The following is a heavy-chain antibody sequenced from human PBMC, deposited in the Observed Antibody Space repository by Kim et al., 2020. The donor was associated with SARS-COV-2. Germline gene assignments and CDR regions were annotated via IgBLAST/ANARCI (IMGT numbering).Heavy chain of an antibody. J-gene: IGHJ4*01. CDR3: AKELVSRGSLSFDY. Sequence: ADSVKGRFSTYRDNSKNALYLQMNSLGVEDTAIYYCAKELVSRGSLSFDYWGHGTLVTVSS. V-gene: IGHV3-23*01. D-gene: IGHD3-10*01.